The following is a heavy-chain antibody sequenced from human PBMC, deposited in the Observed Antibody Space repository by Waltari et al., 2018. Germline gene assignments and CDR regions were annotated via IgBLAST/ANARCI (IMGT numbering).Heavy chain of an antibody. CDR2: IKQDGSEK. CDR3: ARGVTTVEY. V-gene: IGHV3-7*04. CDR1: GFTFTIHW. D-gene: IGHD2-21*02. Sequence: EVQLVESGGGLVQPGGSLSLSCSGLGFTFTIHWMSWVRQAPGKGPEWVASIKQDGSEKYYVDSMKGRFTISRDNAKNSLSLQMDSLRAEDTAVYFCARGVTTVEYWGQGTLVTVSS. J-gene: IGHJ4*02.